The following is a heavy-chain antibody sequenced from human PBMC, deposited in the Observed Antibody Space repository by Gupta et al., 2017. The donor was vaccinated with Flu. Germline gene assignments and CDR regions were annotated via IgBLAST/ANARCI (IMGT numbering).Heavy chain of an antibody. V-gene: IGHV3-15*01. CDR1: GFPFSTAS. D-gene: IGHD2-21*01. Sequence: EVQLLESGGSLVTPGGSLSLSCATSGFPFSTASLIWIRQAQGKGWEWVGRIKSKTDGGTTDDAAPVKGRFNISRDDSKSTLYLQMNSLKTEYTAVYDCTARDRAYYGPDYWGQGTLVTVSA. J-gene: IGHJ4*02. CDR2: IKSKTDGGTT. CDR3: TARDRAYYGPDY.